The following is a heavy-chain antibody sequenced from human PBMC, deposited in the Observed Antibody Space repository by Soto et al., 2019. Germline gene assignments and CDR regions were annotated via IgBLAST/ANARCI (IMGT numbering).Heavy chain of an antibody. D-gene: IGHD2-15*01. J-gene: IGHJ6*01. CDR2: IWYDGSNK. CDR1: GFTFSSYG. V-gene: IGHV3-33*01. Sequence: QVQLVESGGGVVQPGRSLRLSCAASGFTFSSYGMHWVRQAPGKGLEWVAVIWYDGSNKYYADSVKGRFTISRDNSKNTLYLQMNSLEADDTAVYYCAREYCSGGSCYMAPPYYYYYYGMDVWGQGTTV. CDR3: AREYCSGGSCYMAPPYYYYYYGMDV.